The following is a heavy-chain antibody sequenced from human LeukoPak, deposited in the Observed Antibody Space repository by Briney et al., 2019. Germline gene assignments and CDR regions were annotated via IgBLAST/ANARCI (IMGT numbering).Heavy chain of an antibody. Sequence: SETLSLTCAVYGGSFSGYYWSWIRQPPGEGLEWIGEINHSGSTNYNPSLKSRVTISVDTSKNQFSLKLSSVTAADTAVYYCARGRHIVATIYFSASPYGMDVWGQGTTVTVSS. CDR2: INHSGST. CDR3: ARGRHIVATIYFSASPYGMDV. CDR1: GGSFSGYY. D-gene: IGHD5-12*01. J-gene: IGHJ6*02. V-gene: IGHV4-34*01.